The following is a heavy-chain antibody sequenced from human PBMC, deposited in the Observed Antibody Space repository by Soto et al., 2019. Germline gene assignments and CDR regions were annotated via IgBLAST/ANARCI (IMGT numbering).Heavy chain of an antibody. V-gene: IGHV1-3*01. CDR3: ARGDVLVPAFDY. J-gene: IGHJ4*02. CDR2: INAGNGNT. D-gene: IGHD2-2*01. CDR1: GYTSTSYA. Sequence: ASVKVSCKASGYTSTSYAMHWVRQAPGQRLEWMGWINAGNGNTKYSQKFQGRVTITRDTSASTAYMELSSLRSEDTAVYYCARGDVLVPAFDYWGQGTLVTVSS.